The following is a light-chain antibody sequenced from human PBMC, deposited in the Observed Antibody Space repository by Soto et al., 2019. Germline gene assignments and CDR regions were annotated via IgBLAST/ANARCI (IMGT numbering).Light chain of an antibody. CDR2: LEAGGSY. CDR3: DTCDRSVLV. J-gene: IGLJ2*01. V-gene: IGLV4-60*02. Sequence: QSVLTQSSSASASLGPSVTLTCTLSSWHISYIIAWHEQQPRTAPRYLMKLEAGGSYNKGSGDPDRFSGSSSGADRYLTISNLQVEDEDDYYCDTCDRSVLVFGGGTKLTVL. CDR1: SWHISYI.